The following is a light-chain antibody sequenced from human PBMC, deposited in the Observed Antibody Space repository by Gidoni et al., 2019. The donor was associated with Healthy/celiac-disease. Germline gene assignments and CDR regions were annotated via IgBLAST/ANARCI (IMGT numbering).Light chain of an antibody. CDR1: TAAVTSGHY. J-gene: IGLJ2*01. Sequence: QAVVTQAPSLTVSPGGTVTLTCGSSTAAVTSGHYPYWFQQKPGHAPRTLIYDTSNKHSWTPARFSGSLLGGKAALTLSGAQPEDEAEYYCLLSYSGARVFGGGTKLTVL. V-gene: IGLV7-46*01. CDR3: LLSYSGARV. CDR2: DTS.